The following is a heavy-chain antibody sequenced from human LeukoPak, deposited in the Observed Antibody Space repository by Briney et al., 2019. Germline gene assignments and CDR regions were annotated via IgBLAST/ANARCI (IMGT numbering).Heavy chain of an antibody. D-gene: IGHD3-10*01. V-gene: IGHV1-3*04. Sequence: ASVKASCKTSGYTFTNYGMHWVRQAPRQSPEWMGWINTGNGNTKSSQKFQDRVTLTRDTSASTAYMELNSLSSEDTAVYYCARVPLDDASRHYYPHWGQGTLVTVSS. CDR3: ARVPLDDASRHYYPH. CDR1: GYTFTNYG. CDR2: INTGNGNT. J-gene: IGHJ1*01.